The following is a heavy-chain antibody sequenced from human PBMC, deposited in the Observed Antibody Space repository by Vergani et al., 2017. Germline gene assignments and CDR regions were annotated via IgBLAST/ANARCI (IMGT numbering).Heavy chain of an antibody. CDR1: GFTFSSYG. D-gene: IGHD6-19*01. CDR3: ARDFGSGWADY. V-gene: IGHV3-33*01. J-gene: IGHJ4*02. Sequence: QVQLVESGGGVVQPGRSLRLSCAASGFTFSSYGMHWVRQAPGKGLEWVAVIWYDGSNKYYADSVKGRFTISRDNSKNTLYLQMNSLRAEDTAVYYCARDFGSGWADYWGQGTLVTVSS. CDR2: IWYDGSNK.